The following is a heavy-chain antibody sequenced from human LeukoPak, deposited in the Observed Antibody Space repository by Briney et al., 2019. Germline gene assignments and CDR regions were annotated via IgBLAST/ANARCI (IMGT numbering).Heavy chain of an antibody. Sequence: SVKVSCKASGGTFSSYAISWVRQAPGQGLEWMGGIIPIFGTANYAQKFQGRVTITADKSTSTAYMELSSLRSEDTAVYYCAREADTAMGTFDYWGQGTLVTVSS. CDR2: IIPIFGTA. V-gene: IGHV1-69*06. CDR3: AREADTAMGTFDY. D-gene: IGHD5-18*01. J-gene: IGHJ4*02. CDR1: GGTFSSYA.